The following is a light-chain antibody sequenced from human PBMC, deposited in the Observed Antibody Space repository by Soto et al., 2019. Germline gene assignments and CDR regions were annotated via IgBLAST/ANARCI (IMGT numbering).Light chain of an antibody. J-gene: IGLJ2*01. CDR3: SSYTSSSNLV. CDR2: EVS. V-gene: IGLV2-14*01. CDR1: SSDVGGYSY. Sequence: QSALAQPASVSGSPGQSITISCTGTSSDVGGYSYVSWYQQHPGKDPKLMIYEVSNRPSGVSNRSSGSKSGNTASLTISGLLAEDEADYYCSSYTSSSNLVFGGGIKVTVL.